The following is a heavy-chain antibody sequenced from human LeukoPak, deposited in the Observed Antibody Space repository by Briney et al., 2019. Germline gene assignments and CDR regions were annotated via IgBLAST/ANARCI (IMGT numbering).Heavy chain of an antibody. CDR3: ARGHGSGSYYPDY. V-gene: IGHV3-48*01. D-gene: IGHD3-10*01. CDR1: GFTFSSYS. J-gene: IGHJ4*02. Sequence: PGGSLRLSCAASGFTFSSYSMNWVRQAPGKGLEWVSYISSSSSTIYYAVSVKGRFTISRDNAKNSLYLQMNSLRAEDTAVYYCARGHGSGSYYPDYWGQGTLVTVSS. CDR2: ISSSSSTI.